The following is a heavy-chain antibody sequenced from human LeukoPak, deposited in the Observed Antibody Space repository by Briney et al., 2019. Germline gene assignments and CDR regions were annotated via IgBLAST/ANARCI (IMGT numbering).Heavy chain of an antibody. V-gene: IGHV3-33*08. J-gene: IGHJ4*02. Sequence: GGSLRLSCAVSGITLSNYGMHWVRQAPGKGLEWVAVIWYDGSNKYYADSVKGRFTISRDNSKNTLYLQMNSLRAEDTAVYYCAREAQLRPALDYWGQGTLVTVSS. CDR1: GITLSNYG. CDR2: IWYDGSNK. D-gene: IGHD6-6*01. CDR3: AREAQLRPALDY.